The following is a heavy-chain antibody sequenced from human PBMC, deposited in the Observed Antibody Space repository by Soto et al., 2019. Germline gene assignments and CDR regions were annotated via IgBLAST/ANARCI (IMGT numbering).Heavy chain of an antibody. CDR2: FYHSGST. Sequence: SETLSLTCAVYGESLNYFYWSWIRQAPGKGLEWIGEFYHSGSTYYNPSLKSRVTISVDRSKNQFSLKLSSVTAADTAVYYCARIPGPWGQGTLVTVSS. V-gene: IGHV4-34*01. CDR3: ARIPGP. J-gene: IGHJ5*02. D-gene: IGHD2-21*01. CDR1: GESLNYFY.